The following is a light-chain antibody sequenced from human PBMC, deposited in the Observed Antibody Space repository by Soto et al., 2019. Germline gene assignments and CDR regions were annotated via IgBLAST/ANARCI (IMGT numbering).Light chain of an antibody. CDR1: QSVNSN. CDR2: GAS. V-gene: IGKV3-15*01. J-gene: IGKJ3*01. CDR3: QQLNSYPSIT. Sequence: EIVMTQSPATLSVSPGERATLSCRASQSVNSNYLAWYQQKPGQAPRLLIYGASTLQSGVPSRFSGSGSGTDFTLTISNLQPEDFATYYCQQLNSYPSITFGPGTTVDVK.